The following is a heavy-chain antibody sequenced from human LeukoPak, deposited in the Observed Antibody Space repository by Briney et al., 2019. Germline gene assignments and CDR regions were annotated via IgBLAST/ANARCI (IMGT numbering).Heavy chain of an antibody. CDR3: ARDRYPRDYYGSDY. D-gene: IGHD3-10*01. J-gene: IGHJ4*02. Sequence: QPGRSLGLSCAASGFTFSSYGMHWLRQAPGKGLEWVAVIWYDGNNKYYADSVKGRFTISRDNSKNTLYLQMNSLRAEDTAVYYCARDRYPRDYYGSDYWGQGTLVTVSS. CDR2: IWYDGNNK. V-gene: IGHV3-33*01. CDR1: GFTFSSYG.